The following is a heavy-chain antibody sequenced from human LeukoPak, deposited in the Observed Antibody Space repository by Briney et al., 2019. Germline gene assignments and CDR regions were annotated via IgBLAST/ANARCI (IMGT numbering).Heavy chain of an antibody. J-gene: IGHJ6*03. Sequence: GGSLRLSCVASGFTLRSYVMNWVRQAPGKGLEWVSYISSSSSTIYYADSVKGRFTISRDNAKNSLYLQMNSLRAEDTAVYYCARDPSSWYYYYMDVWGKGTTVTVSS. CDR3: ARDPSSWYYYYMDV. CDR2: ISSSSSTI. CDR1: GFTLRSYV. D-gene: IGHD6-13*01. V-gene: IGHV3-48*01.